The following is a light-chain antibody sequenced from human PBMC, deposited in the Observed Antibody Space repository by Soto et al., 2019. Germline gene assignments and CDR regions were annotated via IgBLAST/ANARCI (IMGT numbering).Light chain of an antibody. V-gene: IGLV2-14*01. J-gene: IGLJ1*01. CDR2: QVS. Sequence: QSALTQPAFVPGSPGQSITISCTGTSSDVGGYNYVSWYQQHPGKAPKLMIYQVSNRPSGVSDRFSGSKSGNTASLTISGLQAEDEADYYCSSYTSSSIYVFGTGTKLTVL. CDR1: SSDVGGYNY. CDR3: SSYTSSSIYV.